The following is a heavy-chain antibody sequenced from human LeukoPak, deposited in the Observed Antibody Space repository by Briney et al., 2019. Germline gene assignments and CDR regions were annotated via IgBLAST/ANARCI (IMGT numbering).Heavy chain of an antibody. J-gene: IGHJ4*02. CDR1: GGTFSSYA. V-gene: IGHV1-69*13. Sequence: ASVKVSCKASGGTFSSYAISWVRQAPGQGLEWMGGIIPIFGTANCAQKFQGRVTITADESTSTAYMELSSLRSEDTAVYYCARGVSPSSETFDYWGQGTLVTVSS. CDR2: IIPIFGTA. CDR3: ARGVSPSSETFDY.